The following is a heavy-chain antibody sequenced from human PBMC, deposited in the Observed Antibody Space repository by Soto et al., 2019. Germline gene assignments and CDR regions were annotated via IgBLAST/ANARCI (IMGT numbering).Heavy chain of an antibody. V-gene: IGHV3-53*01. CDR1: GFTVSSNY. CDR2: IYSGGGT. J-gene: IGHJ4*02. CDR3: ARVPFY. D-gene: IGHD3-16*01. Sequence: EVQLVESGGGLIQPGGSLRLSCVVSGFTVSSNYMSWVRQAPGKGLEWVSVIYSGGGTYYAGSVKGRFTISRDNSKTTLFLKMNRLRVEDTAVYYCARVPFYWGQGNLLTVSS.